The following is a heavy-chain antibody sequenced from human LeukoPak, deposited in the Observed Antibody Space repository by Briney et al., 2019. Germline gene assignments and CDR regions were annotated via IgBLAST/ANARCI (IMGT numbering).Heavy chain of an antibody. D-gene: IGHD3-10*02. CDR3: AELGITMIGGV. V-gene: IGHV3-11*04. CDR2: ISSSGSTI. Sequence: GGSLRLSCTVSGFTFSDSWMSWVRQAPGKGLEWVSYISSSGSTIYYADSVKGRFTISRDNAKNSLYLQMNSLRAEDTAVYYCAELGITMIGGVWGKGTTVTISS. CDR1: GFTFSDSW. J-gene: IGHJ6*04.